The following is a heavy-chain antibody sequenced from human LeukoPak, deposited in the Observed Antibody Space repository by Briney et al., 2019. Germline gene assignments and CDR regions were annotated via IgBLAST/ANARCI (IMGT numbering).Heavy chain of an antibody. CDR1: GFTFSSYA. D-gene: IGHD1-26*01. V-gene: IGHV3-48*03. CDR3: AREGWDLNALDI. Sequence: GGSLRLSCAASGFTFSSYAMHWVRQAPGKGLEWVSSISRSGSTKYYADSVKGRFTISRDNAKNSLYLHMNSLRAEDTAIYYCAREGWDLNALDIWGQGTMVTVSP. J-gene: IGHJ3*02. CDR2: ISRSGSTK.